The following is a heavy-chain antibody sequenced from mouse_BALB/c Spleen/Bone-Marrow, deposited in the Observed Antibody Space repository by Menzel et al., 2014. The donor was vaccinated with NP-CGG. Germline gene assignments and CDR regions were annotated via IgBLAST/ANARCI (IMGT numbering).Heavy chain of an antibody. J-gene: IGHJ4*01. CDR3: VRRENPIVYYAMDY. V-gene: IGHV1S34*01. Sequence: LVKTGASVKISCKASGYSFTGYYMHWVKQSHGKSLEWIGYISCYNGATSYNQNFKGKATFTVDTSSSTAYMQVNSLTSEDSAVCHCVRRENPIVYYAMDYWGQGTSVTVSS. CDR2: ISCYNGAT. CDR1: GYSFTGYY.